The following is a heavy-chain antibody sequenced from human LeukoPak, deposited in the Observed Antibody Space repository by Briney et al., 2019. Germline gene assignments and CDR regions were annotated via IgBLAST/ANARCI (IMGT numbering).Heavy chain of an antibody. D-gene: IGHD3-3*01. Sequence: SETLSLTCTVSGGSISSSSYYWGWIRQPPGKGLEWIGSIYYSGSTHYNPSLKSRVTISVDTSKNQFSLKLSSVTAADTAVYYCARTAYYDFWSGYGYYFDYWGQGTLVTVSS. CDR1: GGSISSSSYY. V-gene: IGHV4-39*07. CDR2: IYYSGST. CDR3: ARTAYYDFWSGYGYYFDY. J-gene: IGHJ4*02.